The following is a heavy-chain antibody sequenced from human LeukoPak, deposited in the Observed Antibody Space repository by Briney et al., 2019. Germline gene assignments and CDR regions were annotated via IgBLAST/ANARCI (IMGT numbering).Heavy chain of an antibody. Sequence: GGSLRLSCAASRFTFSDYYMHWIRQAPGKGLEWLSYISSSGSTIYYADSVKGRFTISRDNAKNSLYLQMNSLRADDTAIYYCARAAYGDYYFDYWGQGTLVTVSS. CDR3: ARAAYGDYYFDY. CDR1: RFTFSDYY. CDR2: ISSSGSTI. V-gene: IGHV3-11*01. D-gene: IGHD4-17*01. J-gene: IGHJ4*02.